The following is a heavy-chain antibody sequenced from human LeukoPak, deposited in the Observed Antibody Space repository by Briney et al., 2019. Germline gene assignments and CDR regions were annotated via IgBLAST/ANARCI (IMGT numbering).Heavy chain of an antibody. CDR2: IKPNSGGT. J-gene: IGHJ1*01. CDR3: ARELTTVTTFEYFQH. D-gene: IGHD4-17*01. V-gene: IGHV1-2*02. CDR1: GYTFTGYY. Sequence: ASVKVSCKASGYTFTGYYMHWVRQAPGQGLEWMGWIKPNSGGTNYAQKFQGRVTMTRDTSISTAYMELSRLRSDDTAVYYCARELTTVTTFEYFQHWGQGTLVTVSS.